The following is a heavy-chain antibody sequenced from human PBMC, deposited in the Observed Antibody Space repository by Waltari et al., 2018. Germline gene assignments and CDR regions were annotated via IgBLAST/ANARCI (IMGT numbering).Heavy chain of an antibody. V-gene: IGHV3-30*04. J-gene: IGHJ6*03. Sequence: QVQLVESGGGVVQPGRSLRLSCAASGSNFNSFAMHWVRRAPGKGVEWGAVVSYDGSRQCYADSVKGRFTISRDNFRNTLFLQMNGLTTEDTAVYYCARAYSNYDFFQYMDVWGRGTTVTVSS. CDR3: ARAYSNYDFFQYMDV. CDR2: VSYDGSRQ. D-gene: IGHD4-4*01. CDR1: GSNFNSFA.